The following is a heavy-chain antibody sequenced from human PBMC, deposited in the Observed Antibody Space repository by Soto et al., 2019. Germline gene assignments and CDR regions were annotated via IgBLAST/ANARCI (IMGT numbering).Heavy chain of an antibody. CDR2: VYYSGST. V-gene: IGHV4-30-4*01. CDR3: ARGLTTGNRLDY. J-gene: IGHJ4*02. CDR1: GGSISSGDYY. Sequence: PSETRSLTCTVSGGSISSGDYYGSWIRQPPGKGLEWIGYVYYSGSTYYNPSLKSRVTKSVDTSKNQFSLKLSSVTAADTAVYYCARGLTTGNRLDYWGQGTLVTVSS. D-gene: IGHD4-4*01.